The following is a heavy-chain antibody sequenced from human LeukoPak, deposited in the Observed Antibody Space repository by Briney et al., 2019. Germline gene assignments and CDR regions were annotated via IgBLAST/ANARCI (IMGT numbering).Heavy chain of an antibody. CDR2: IYTSGST. J-gene: IGHJ6*03. CDR1: GGSISSYY. D-gene: IGHD6-13*01. Sequence: TSETLSLTCTVSGGSISSYYWSWIRQPPGKGLEWIGYIYTSGSTNYNPSLKSRVTISVDTSKNQFSLKLSSVTAADTAVYYCARHVSRAAAGVYYYYYYMDVWGKGTTVTVSS. V-gene: IGHV4-4*09. CDR3: ARHVSRAAAGVYYYYYYMDV.